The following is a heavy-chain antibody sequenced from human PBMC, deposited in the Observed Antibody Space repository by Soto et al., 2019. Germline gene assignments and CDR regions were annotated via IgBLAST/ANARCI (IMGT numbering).Heavy chain of an antibody. V-gene: IGHV1-18*01. CDR1: GYTFTTYG. Sequence: QIKLVQSGAEVKKPGASVKVSCKASGYTFTTYGISWVRQAPGQGLEWMGWTSGDNGNTNYAQKFQGRVTMSTDTSTSTAYMELRSLRSDDTAVYYCARDSISMIVVVTQYYQYGMDVWGQGTTVTVSS. J-gene: IGHJ6*02. D-gene: IGHD3-22*01. CDR2: TSGDNGNT. CDR3: ARDSISMIVVVTQYYQYGMDV.